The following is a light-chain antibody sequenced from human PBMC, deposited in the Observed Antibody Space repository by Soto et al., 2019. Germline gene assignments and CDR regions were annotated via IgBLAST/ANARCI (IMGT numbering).Light chain of an antibody. Sequence: EIVLTQSPGTLSLSPGERATLSCRASQSVSSSYLDWYQQKPGQAPRLLIYGASSRATGIPDRFSGSGSGTDFTLTISRLEPEDFAVYYCQQYGSSSTWTFGQGTKVEIK. CDR2: GAS. CDR3: QQYGSSSTWT. CDR1: QSVSSSY. V-gene: IGKV3-20*01. J-gene: IGKJ1*01.